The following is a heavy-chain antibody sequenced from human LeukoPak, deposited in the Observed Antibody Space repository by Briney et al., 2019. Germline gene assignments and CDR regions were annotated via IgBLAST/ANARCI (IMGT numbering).Heavy chain of an antibody. CDR1: GFTFSSFG. D-gene: IGHD2-15*01. J-gene: IGHJ4*02. Sequence: GGSLRLSCAASGFTFSSFGMHWVRQAPGKGLEWVSFIRYDGSNKYYADSVKRRFTISRDNSKNTLYLQMNSLRAEDTAVYYCAKLPYCSGGSCYSGVGSDYWGQGTLVTVSS. CDR2: IRYDGSNK. V-gene: IGHV3-30*02. CDR3: AKLPYCSGGSCYSGVGSDY.